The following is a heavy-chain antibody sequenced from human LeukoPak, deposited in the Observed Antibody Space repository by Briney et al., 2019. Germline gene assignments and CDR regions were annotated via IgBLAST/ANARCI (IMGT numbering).Heavy chain of an antibody. CDR3: ARDVGYDDAFDI. CDR2: VYYSGVT. Sequence: SEALSLTCTVSGGSISRSSYHWGWIRQPPGEALEWIGSVYYSGVTYYNPSLKSRVTISVDTPKNQFSLKLSSVTAADTAVYYCARDVGYDDAFDIWGQGTMVTVSS. D-gene: IGHD3-3*01. J-gene: IGHJ3*02. CDR1: GGSISRSSYH. V-gene: IGHV4-39*07.